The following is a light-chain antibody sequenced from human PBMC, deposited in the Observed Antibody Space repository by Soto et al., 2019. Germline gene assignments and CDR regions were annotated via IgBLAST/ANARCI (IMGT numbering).Light chain of an antibody. CDR2: GAS. Sequence: EIVLTQSPGTLSLSPGETGTLSCRASHSVNSNYLAWYQQKLGHPPRVLIYGASRRAAGIPERFSGRGSGTDFPLTIGRPEPEDSAVYYCQQYGISPVTFGQGTRLEIQ. CDR1: HSVNSNY. V-gene: IGKV3-20*01. J-gene: IGKJ5*01. CDR3: QQYGISPVT.